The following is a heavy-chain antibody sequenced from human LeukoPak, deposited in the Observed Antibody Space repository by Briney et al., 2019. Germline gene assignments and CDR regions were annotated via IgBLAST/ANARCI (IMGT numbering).Heavy chain of an antibody. J-gene: IGHJ4*02. CDR2: INHRRST. Sequence: SETLSLTCAVYGGSFSGYYWSWIRQPPGKGLEWVGEINHRRSTNYNPSLKSRVTISIDTSKNQVSLKLSSVTAADTAVYYCARGELGYFDWLLDYWGQGTLVTVSS. D-gene: IGHD3-9*01. V-gene: IGHV4-34*01. CDR3: ARGELGYFDWLLDY. CDR1: GGSFSGYY.